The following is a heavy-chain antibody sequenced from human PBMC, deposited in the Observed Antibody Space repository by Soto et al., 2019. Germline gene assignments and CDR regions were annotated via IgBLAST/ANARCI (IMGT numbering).Heavy chain of an antibody. D-gene: IGHD5-18*01. Sequence: EVQLVESGGGLVQPGGSLKLSCAASGFTFSASAMHWVRQASGKRLEWVGPIRSKSNSYVTAYAASVKGSFTVSRDDSKNTAYLQMMSLKTEDTAVYYCTRSVTGITAQFDYWGLGTLVTVSS. CDR3: TRSVTGITAQFDY. CDR1: GFTFSASA. CDR2: IRSKSNSYVT. J-gene: IGHJ4*02. V-gene: IGHV3-73*02.